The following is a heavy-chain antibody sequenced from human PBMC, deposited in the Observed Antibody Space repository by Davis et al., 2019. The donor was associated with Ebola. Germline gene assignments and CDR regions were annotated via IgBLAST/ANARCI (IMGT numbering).Heavy chain of an antibody. Sequence: GESLKISCAASGFTFSSYWMSWVRQAPGKGLEWVANIKQDGSEKYYVDSVKGRFTISRDNAKNSLYLQMNSLRDEDTAVYYCAKDVNGRWFDPWGQGTPVTVSS. V-gene: IGHV3-7*01. CDR2: IKQDGSEK. CDR3: AKDVNGRWFDP. CDR1: GFTFSSYW. D-gene: IGHD1-1*01. J-gene: IGHJ5*02.